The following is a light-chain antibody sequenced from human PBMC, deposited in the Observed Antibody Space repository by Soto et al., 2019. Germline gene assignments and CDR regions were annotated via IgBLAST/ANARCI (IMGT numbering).Light chain of an antibody. CDR2: EVS. V-gene: IGLV2-14*01. CDR3: SSYTSSSHYV. Sequence: QPALTQPASVSGSPGQSITISCTGTSSDVGGYNYVSWYQQHPGKAPKLMIYEVSNRPSGVSNRFSGSKSGNTASLTISGLQAEDEADYYCSSYTSSSHYVFGTGTKLTVL. J-gene: IGLJ1*01. CDR1: SSDVGGYNY.